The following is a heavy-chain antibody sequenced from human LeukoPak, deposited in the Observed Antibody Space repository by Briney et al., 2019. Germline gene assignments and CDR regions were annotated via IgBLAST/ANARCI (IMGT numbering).Heavy chain of an antibody. CDR3: AQLLEGGYYGMDV. Sequence: PGGSLRLSCAASGVTFSSYWMSWVRQAPGKGLEWVANIKQDGSEKYYVDSVKGRFTISRDNAKNSLYLQMNSLRAEDTAVYYCAQLLEGGYYGMDVWGQGTAVTVSS. V-gene: IGHV3-7*01. J-gene: IGHJ6*02. CDR1: GVTFSSYW. CDR2: IKQDGSEK. D-gene: IGHD2-2*01.